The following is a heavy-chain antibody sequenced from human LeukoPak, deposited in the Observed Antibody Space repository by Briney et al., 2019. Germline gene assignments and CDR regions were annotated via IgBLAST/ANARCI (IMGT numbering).Heavy chain of an antibody. CDR3: ARVAASYYYMDV. Sequence: PGGSLRLSCAASGFTFDDYAMHWVRQAPGKGLEWVSGISWNSGSIGYADSVKGRFTISRDNAKNSLYLQMNSLRAEDTAVYYCARVAASYYYMDVWGKGTTVTISS. J-gene: IGHJ6*03. V-gene: IGHV3-9*01. CDR1: GFTFDDYA. CDR2: ISWNSGSI. D-gene: IGHD2-15*01.